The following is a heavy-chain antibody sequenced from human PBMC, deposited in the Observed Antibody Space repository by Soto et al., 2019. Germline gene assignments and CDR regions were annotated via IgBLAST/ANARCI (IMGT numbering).Heavy chain of an antibody. D-gene: IGHD1-26*01. V-gene: IGHV4-31*01. J-gene: IGHJ4*02. CDR2: IYYSGST. CDR3: AREEGELLGQ. Sequence: QVQLQESGPGLVKPSQTLSLTCTVSGGSISSGGYYWSWIRQHPGKGLEWIGYIYYSGSTYYNPSLQGPVNISVDPSKNQFPLKLSSVTAADTAVYYCAREEGELLGQWGQGTLVTVSS. CDR1: GGSISSGGYY.